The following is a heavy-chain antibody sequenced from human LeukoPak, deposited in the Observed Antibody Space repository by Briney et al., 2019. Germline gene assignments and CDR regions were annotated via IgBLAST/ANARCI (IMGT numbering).Heavy chain of an antibody. CDR3: ARDGYSYGSGGFDY. CDR1: GFSFGNYW. CDR2: IYSDGSST. Sequence: TGGSLRLSCAASGFSFGNYWMHWVRQAPGKGLVWVSRIYSDGSSTSYADSVKGRFTISRDNTKNMLYLQMNSLRAEDTAVYYCARDGYSYGSGGFDYWGQGTLVTVSS. D-gene: IGHD5-18*01. V-gene: IGHV3-74*01. J-gene: IGHJ4*02.